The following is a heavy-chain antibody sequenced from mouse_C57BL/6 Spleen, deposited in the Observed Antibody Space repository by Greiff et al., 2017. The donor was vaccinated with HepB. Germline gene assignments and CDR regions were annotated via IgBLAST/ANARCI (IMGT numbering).Heavy chain of an antibody. CDR3: ARSHYGSSPDYFDC. V-gene: IGHV1-82*01. CDR2: IYPGDGDT. J-gene: IGHJ2*01. Sequence: VQLQQSGPELVKPGASVKISCKASGYAFSSSWMNWVKQRPGKGLEWIGRIYPGDGDTNYNGKFKGKATLTADKSSSTAYMQLSSLTSEDSAVYFCARSHYGSSPDYFDCWGQGTTLTVSS. CDR1: GYAFSSSW. D-gene: IGHD1-1*01.